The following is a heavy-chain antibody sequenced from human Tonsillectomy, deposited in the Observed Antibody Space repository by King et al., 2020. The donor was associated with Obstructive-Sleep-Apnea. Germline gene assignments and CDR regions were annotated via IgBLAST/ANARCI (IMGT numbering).Heavy chain of an antibody. D-gene: IGHD4-17*01. V-gene: IGHV1-18*04. J-gene: IGHJ5*02. CDR3: ARDLTGDYVAWFDL. CDR1: GYTFTNFG. Sequence: QLVQSGSEVKKPGASVKVSCKASGYTFTNFGISWVRQAPGQGLEWMGWISGYSGNTNYAQNLQGRVTITTDTSTSTAYMDLRSLRSDDTAVYYCARDLTGDYVAWFDLWDQGTLVTVSS. CDR2: ISGYSGNT.